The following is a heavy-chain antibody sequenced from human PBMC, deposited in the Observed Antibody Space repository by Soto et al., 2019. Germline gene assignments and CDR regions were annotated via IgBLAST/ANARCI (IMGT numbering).Heavy chain of an antibody. V-gene: IGHV1-46*01. CDR1: GYTFTHYY. CDR2: INPGGGST. J-gene: IGHJ4*02. D-gene: IGHD6-19*01. CDR3: AGEVSRGRAY. Sequence: QVQLVQSGAEVKKPGASVKVSCKASGYTFTHYYMHWVRQAPGQGLEWMGIINPGGGSTNYAQKFPGRVTMTRDTSTSTVYMELSSLRSDDTAVYYCAGEVSRGRAYWGQGTLVTVSS.